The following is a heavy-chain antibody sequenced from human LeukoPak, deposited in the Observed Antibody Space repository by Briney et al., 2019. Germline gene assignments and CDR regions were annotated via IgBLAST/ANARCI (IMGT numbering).Heavy chain of an antibody. CDR2: MNPNSGNT. V-gene: IGHV1-8*03. Sequence: ASVKVSCKASGYTFTSYDINWVRQATGQGLGWMGWMNPNSGNTGYAQKFQGRVTITRNTSISTAYMELSSLRSEDTAVYYCAGVGVVPAADFDYWGQGTLVTVSS. D-gene: IGHD2-2*01. J-gene: IGHJ4*02. CDR3: AGVGVVPAADFDY. CDR1: GYTFTSYD.